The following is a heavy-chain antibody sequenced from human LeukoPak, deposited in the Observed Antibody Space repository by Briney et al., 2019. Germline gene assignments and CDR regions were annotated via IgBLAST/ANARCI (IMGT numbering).Heavy chain of an antibody. Sequence: GGSLRLSCAASGFTFSSHAMHWVRQAPGKGLEWVSAISGSGGSTYYADSVKGRFTISRDNSKNTLYLQMNSLRAEDTAVYYCAKAGYSDYPYYYYYMDVWGNGTTVTVSS. J-gene: IGHJ6*03. CDR2: ISGSGGST. V-gene: IGHV3-23*01. CDR1: GFTFSSHA. CDR3: AKAGYSDYPYYYYYMDV. D-gene: IGHD4-11*01.